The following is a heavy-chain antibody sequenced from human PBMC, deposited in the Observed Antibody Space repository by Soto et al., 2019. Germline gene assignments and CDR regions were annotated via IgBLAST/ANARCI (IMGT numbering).Heavy chain of an antibody. CDR1: GGSISSSSYY. Sequence: PSETLSLTCTVSGGSISSSSYYWGWIRQPPGKGLEWIGSIYYSGSTYYNPSLKSRVTISVDTSKNQFSLKLSSVTAADTAVYYCARLSPDILTGYYSSCFDYWGQGTLVTVSS. CDR2: IYYSGST. J-gene: IGHJ4*02. CDR3: ARLSPDILTGYYSSCFDY. V-gene: IGHV4-39*01. D-gene: IGHD3-9*01.